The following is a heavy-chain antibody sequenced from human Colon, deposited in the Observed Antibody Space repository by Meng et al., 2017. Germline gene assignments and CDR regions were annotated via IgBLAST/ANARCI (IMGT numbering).Heavy chain of an antibody. CDR3: ASWAGCSGSYTVFDY. J-gene: IGHJ4*02. Sequence: GGFLRLSCVVPGPTFSHYWFYGVRQVPGMGLEWVSRVNTDGTSTVYADSVKGRFTISRNNANNAVYLQMSNLGVEDTAVYYCASWAGCSGSYTVFDYWGQGTLVTVSS. V-gene: IGHV3-74*01. CDR1: GPTFSHYW. D-gene: IGHD3-10*02. CDR2: VNTDGTST.